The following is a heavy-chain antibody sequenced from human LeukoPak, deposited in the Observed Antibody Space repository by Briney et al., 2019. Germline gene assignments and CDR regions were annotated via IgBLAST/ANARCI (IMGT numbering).Heavy chain of an antibody. J-gene: IGHJ3*02. CDR3: ASVPMMDAFDI. V-gene: IGHV3-48*03. CDR1: GFTFSSYE. CDR2: ISSSGSTI. Sequence: GGSLRLPCAASGFTFSSYEMNWVRQAPGKGLEWVSYISSSGSTIYYADSVKGRFTISRDNAKNSLYLQMNSLRAEDTAVYYCASVPMMDAFDIWGQGTMVTVSS. D-gene: IGHD3-22*01.